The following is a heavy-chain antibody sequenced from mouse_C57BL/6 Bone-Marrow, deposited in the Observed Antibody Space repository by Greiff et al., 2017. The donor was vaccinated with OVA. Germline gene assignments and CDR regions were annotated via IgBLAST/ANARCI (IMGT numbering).Heavy chain of an antibody. V-gene: IGHV3-6*01. Sequence: EVQLQESGPGLVKPSQSLSLTCSVTGYSITSGYYWNWIRQFPGNKLEWMGYISYDGSNNYNPSLKNQISITRDTSKNQFFLKLNSVTTEDTATYYCARLLLTTVDAWFAYWGQGTLVTVSA. CDR3: ARLLLTTVDAWFAY. D-gene: IGHD1-1*01. J-gene: IGHJ3*01. CDR1: GYSITSGYY. CDR2: ISYDGSN.